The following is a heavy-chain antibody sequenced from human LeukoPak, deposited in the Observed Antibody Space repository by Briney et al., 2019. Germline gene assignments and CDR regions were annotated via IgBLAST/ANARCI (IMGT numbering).Heavy chain of an antibody. V-gene: IGHV1-18*01. CDR1: GYTFSNYG. D-gene: IGHD3-10*01. J-gene: IGHJ4*02. CDR3: ARELYASGLGDY. Sequence: ASVKVSCKASGYTFSNYGISWVRQAPGQGLEWMGWNSIYNGNTNYTQKLQGRLTMTRDTSTSTAYMELRGLKSDDTAIYYCARELYASGLGDYWGQGTLVTVSS. CDR2: NSIYNGNT.